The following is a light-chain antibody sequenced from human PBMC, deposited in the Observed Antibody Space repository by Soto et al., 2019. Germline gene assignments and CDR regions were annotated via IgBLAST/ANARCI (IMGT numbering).Light chain of an antibody. CDR1: QSVSSSY. Sequence: EIVLTQSPGTLSLSPGERATLSCRASQSVSSSYLAWYQQKPGQAPRLLIYGASSRATGIPDRFIGSAFGTDFTLTISRLEPEDFAVYYSQQYGSSSLFTFGPGTKVDIK. CDR3: QQYGSSSLFT. V-gene: IGKV3-20*01. CDR2: GAS. J-gene: IGKJ3*01.